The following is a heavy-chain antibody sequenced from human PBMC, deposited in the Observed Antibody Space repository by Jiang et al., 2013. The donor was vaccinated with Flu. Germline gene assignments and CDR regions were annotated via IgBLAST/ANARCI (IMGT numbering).Heavy chain of an antibody. D-gene: IGHD3-10*01. CDR3: ARGSNYGYFDY. Sequence: GSGLVKPSQTLSLTCAVSGGSISSGGYSWSWIRQPPGKGLEWIGYIYHSGSTYYNPSLKSRVTISVDRSKNQFSLKLSSVTAADTAVYYCARGSNYGYFDYWGQGTLVTVSS. CDR2: IYHSGST. V-gene: IGHV4-30-2*01. CDR1: GGSISSGGYS. J-gene: IGHJ4*02.